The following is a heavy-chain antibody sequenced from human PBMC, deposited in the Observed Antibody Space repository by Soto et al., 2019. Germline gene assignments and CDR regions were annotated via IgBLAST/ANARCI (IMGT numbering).Heavy chain of an antibody. CDR2: IIPYNGNT. CDR1: GYIFTYRY. CDR3: ARSALDDDGYHYLDS. V-gene: IGHV1-45*02. J-gene: IGHJ5*01. Sequence: SVKVSCKASGYIFTYRYLYWVRQAPGQALEWMGWIIPYNGNTNYAQKFQDRFSITRESSLSTVYMELRSLRSDDTGMYYCARSALDDDGYHYLDSWGKGTLVTVSS. D-gene: IGHD5-18*01.